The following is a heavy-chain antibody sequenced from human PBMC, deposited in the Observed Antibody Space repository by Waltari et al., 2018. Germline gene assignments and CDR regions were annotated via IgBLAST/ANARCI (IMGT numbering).Heavy chain of an antibody. J-gene: IGHJ4*02. Sequence: QVQLQQWGAGLLKPSETLSLTCAVYGGSFSGYYWSWIRQPPGKGLEWIGEINHSGSTNYNPSLKSRVTISVDTSKNQFSLKLSSVTAADTAVYYCAREPIAAAGNYYFDYWGQGTLVTVSS. CDR2: INHSGST. CDR1: GGSFSGYY. CDR3: AREPIAAAGNYYFDY. V-gene: IGHV4-34*01. D-gene: IGHD6-13*01.